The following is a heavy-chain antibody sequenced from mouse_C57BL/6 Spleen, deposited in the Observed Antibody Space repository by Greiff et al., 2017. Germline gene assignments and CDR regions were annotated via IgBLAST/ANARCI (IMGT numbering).Heavy chain of an antibody. CDR3: ARGYEDYAMGY. Sequence: EVKVVESGGGLVQSGRSLRLSCATSGFTFSDFYMEWVRQAPGKGLEWIAASRNKANDYTTEYSASVKGRFIVSRDTSKSILYLQMNALRTEDTAIYYCARGYEDYAMGYWGQGTSVTVSS. V-gene: IGHV7-1*01. D-gene: IGHD2-10*02. J-gene: IGHJ4*01. CDR2: SRNKANDYTT. CDR1: GFTFSDFY.